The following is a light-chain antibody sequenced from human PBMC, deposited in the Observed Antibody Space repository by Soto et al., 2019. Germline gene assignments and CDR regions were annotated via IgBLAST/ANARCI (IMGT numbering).Light chain of an antibody. Sequence: QSVLTQPRSVSGSPGQSVTISCTGTGNDVGAYNYVPWYQQHPGRPPKLLIYGVVRWPSGVPDRFSGSKSGNTASLTISGLQAEDEADYFRCSYAGGYTYLFGTGTKVTVL. CDR3: CSYAGGYTYL. CDR1: GNDVGAYNY. J-gene: IGLJ1*01. CDR2: GVV. V-gene: IGLV2-11*01.